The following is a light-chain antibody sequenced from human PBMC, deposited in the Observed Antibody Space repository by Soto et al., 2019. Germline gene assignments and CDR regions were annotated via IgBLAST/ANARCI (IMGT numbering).Light chain of an antibody. CDR1: SSDIGHYNY. Sequence: QSVLTQPASVSGSPGQSITISCTRTSSDIGHYNYVSWYQQHPGKAPKLMIYDVSNRPSGVSNRFSGSKSGNTASLTISGLQAEDEADYYCSSYTSSNTQVFGTGTKVTVL. J-gene: IGLJ1*01. CDR2: DVS. V-gene: IGLV2-14*03. CDR3: SSYTSSNTQV.